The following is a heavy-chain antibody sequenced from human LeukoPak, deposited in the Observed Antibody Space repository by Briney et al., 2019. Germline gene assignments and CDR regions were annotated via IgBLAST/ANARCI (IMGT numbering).Heavy chain of an antibody. J-gene: IGHJ4*02. CDR2: IKQDGSEK. V-gene: IGHV3-7*01. CDR3: AREVVGMDY. D-gene: IGHD7-27*01. CDR1: GFTLSSYW. Sequence: GGSLRLSCAASGFTLSSYWMSWVRQAPGKGLDWVANIKQDGSEKYYVDSVKGRFTISRDNAKNSLYLEMNSLRAEDTAVYYCAREVVGMDYWGQGTLVTVSS.